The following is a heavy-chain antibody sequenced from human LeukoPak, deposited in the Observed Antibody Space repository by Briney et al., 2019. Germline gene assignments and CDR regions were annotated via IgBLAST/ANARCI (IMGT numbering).Heavy chain of an antibody. D-gene: IGHD3-22*01. CDR3: ARGPYNYYDSSGPGGMDV. J-gene: IGHJ6*02. CDR2: IYSGGST. CDR1: GFTVSSNY. Sequence: GGSLRLSCAASGFTVSSNYMSWVRQAPGKGLEWVSVIYSGGSTYYADSVKGRFTISRDNSKNTLYLQMNSLRAEDTAVYYCARGPYNYYDSSGPGGMDVWGQGTTVTVSS. V-gene: IGHV3-66*01.